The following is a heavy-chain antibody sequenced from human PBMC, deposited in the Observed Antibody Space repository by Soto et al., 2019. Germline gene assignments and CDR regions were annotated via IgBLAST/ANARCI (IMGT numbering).Heavy chain of an antibody. CDR3: ARGGPSLRITMVREPSPPFDY. D-gene: IGHD3-10*01. V-gene: IGHV3-33*01. CDR2: IWYDGSNK. Sequence: RPSCAASGFTFSSYGMHWGRQAPGKGLEWVAVIWYDGSNKYYADSVKGRFTISRDNSKNTLYLQMNSLRAEDTAVYYCARGGPSLRITMVREPSPPFDYWGQGTLVTVSS. CDR1: GFTFSSYG. J-gene: IGHJ4*02.